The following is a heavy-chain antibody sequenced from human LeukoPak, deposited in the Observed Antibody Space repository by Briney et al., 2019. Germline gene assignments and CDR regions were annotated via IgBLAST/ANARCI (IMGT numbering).Heavy chain of an antibody. Sequence: GESLKISCKGSGYSFTNYWIAWVRQMPGKGLECMGIIYPGDSDTRYSPSFQGQVTISADKSISTAYLQWRSLKASDTAIYYCARHDRDILTGYYSFDYWGQGTLVTVSS. CDR3: ARHDRDILTGYYSFDY. CDR2: IYPGDSDT. CDR1: GYSFTNYW. V-gene: IGHV5-51*01. D-gene: IGHD3-9*01. J-gene: IGHJ4*02.